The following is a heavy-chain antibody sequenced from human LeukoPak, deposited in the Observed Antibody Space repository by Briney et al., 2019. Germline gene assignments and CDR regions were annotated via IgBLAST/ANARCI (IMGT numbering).Heavy chain of an antibody. CDR2: IYSGGST. Sequence: GGSLRLSCAASGFTVSSNYMSWVRQAPGKGLEWVSVIYSGGSTYYADSAKGRFTISRDNSKNTLYLQMNSLRAEDTAVYYCARVRIQLWAMIDYWGQGTLVTVSS. J-gene: IGHJ4*02. V-gene: IGHV3-53*01. D-gene: IGHD5-18*01. CDR1: GFTVSSNY. CDR3: ARVRIQLWAMIDY.